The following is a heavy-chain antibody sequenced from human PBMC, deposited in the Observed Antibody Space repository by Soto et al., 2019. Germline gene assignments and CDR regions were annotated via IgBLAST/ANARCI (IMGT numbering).Heavy chain of an antibody. CDR3: ARDAHYDFWSGRFDY. CDR1: GFPSNSYA. V-gene: IGHV3-30-3*01. CDR2: ISYDGSNK. D-gene: IGHD3-3*01. Sequence: WGSIRLSSSASGFPSNSYAMHWVRPATGKGLEWVAVISYDGSNKYYADSVKGRFTISRDNSKNTLYLQMNSLRAEDTAVYYCARDAHYDFWSGRFDYWGQGTLVTGSS. J-gene: IGHJ4*02.